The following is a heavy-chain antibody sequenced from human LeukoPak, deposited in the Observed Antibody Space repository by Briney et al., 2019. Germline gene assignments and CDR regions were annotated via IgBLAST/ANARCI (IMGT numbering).Heavy chain of an antibody. D-gene: IGHD3-3*01. V-gene: IGHV3-21*01. CDR3: RFWSGYYGDVFDY. J-gene: IGHJ4*02. Sequence: GGSLRLSCAASGFTFSSYSMNWVRQAPGKGLEWVSSISSSSSYIYYADSVKGRFTISRDNAKNSLYLQMNSLRAEDTAVYYCRFWSGYYGDVFDYWGQGTLVTVSS. CDR1: GFTFSSYS. CDR2: ISSSSSYI.